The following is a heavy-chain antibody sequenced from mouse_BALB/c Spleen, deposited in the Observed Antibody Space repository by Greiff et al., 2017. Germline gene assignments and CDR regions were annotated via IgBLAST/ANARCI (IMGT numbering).Heavy chain of an antibody. D-gene: IGHD1-1*01. CDR1: CFSITSVYY. V-gene: IGHV3-6*02. Sequence: QLQASGPGLVKPSRSPSLTCSVPCFSITSVYYWYWIRQFPGNTLEWMVYIRYDGRHNYHPSLKNRIPITRDTSKNQFFLTLNSVTTEDPATYYCASGTAVVGDYWGQGTTLTVSS. CDR2: IRYDGRH. CDR3: ASGTAVVGDY. J-gene: IGHJ2*01.